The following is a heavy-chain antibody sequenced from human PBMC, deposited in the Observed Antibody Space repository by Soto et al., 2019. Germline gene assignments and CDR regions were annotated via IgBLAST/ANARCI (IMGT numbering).Heavy chain of an antibody. CDR1: GFTFSSYG. Sequence: GGSLRLSCAASGFTFSSYGMHWVRQAPGKGLEWVAVISYDGSNKYYADSVKGRFTISRDNSKNTLYLQMNSLRAEDTAVYYCAKDGEYKAPTTGPYYYYGMDVWGQGTTVTVSS. D-gene: IGHD1-1*01. V-gene: IGHV3-30*18. CDR2: ISYDGSNK. J-gene: IGHJ6*02. CDR3: AKDGEYKAPTTGPYYYYGMDV.